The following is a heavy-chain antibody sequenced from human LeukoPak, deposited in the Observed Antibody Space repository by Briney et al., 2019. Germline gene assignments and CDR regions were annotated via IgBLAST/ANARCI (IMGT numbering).Heavy chain of an antibody. J-gene: IGHJ6*02. CDR1: GGFISSYY. D-gene: IGHD6-13*01. V-gene: IGHV4-59*01. Sequence: SETLSLTCTVSGGFISSYYWSWIRQPPGKGLEWIGYIYYSGSTNYNPSLKSRVTISVDTSKNQFSLKLSSVTAADTAVYYCARDRRIAAAGTYYYYGMDVWGQGTTVTVSS. CDR3: ARDRRIAAAGTYYYYGMDV. CDR2: IYYSGST.